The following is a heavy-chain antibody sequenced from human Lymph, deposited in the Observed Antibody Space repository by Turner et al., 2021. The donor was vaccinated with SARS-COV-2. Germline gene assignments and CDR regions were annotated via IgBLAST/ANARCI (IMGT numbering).Heavy chain of an antibody. D-gene: IGHD1-26*01. J-gene: IGHJ6*02. V-gene: IGHV1-8*02. CDR1: GYTFTSYD. Sequence: QVQLVQSGAERKKPGASVKVSCKAPGYTFTSYDINWVRQATGQGLEWMGCMNTNSGNTGNAQKFQGRVTMTRNTSISTAYMKLSSLRSDDTAVYYCARGRYSGGGMDVWGQGTTVTVSS. CDR2: MNTNSGNT. CDR3: ARGRYSGGGMDV.